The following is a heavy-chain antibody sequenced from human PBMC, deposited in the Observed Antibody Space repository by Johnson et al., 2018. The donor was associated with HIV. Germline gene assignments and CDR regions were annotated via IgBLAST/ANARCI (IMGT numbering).Heavy chain of an antibody. V-gene: IGHV3-15*01. CDR3: TTGGVSSGYYFFH. J-gene: IGHJ3*01. CDR1: GFTFSNAW. D-gene: IGHD3-22*01. CDR2: IKSKTDGGTT. Sequence: EVQLMESGGGLVKPGGSLRLSCAASGFTFSNAWMTWVRQAPGKGLEWVGRIKSKTDGGTTDYAAPVKGRFTISRDDSKNTLYLQMNSLKTEDTAVYYCTTGGVSSGYYFFHWGQGTMVTVSS.